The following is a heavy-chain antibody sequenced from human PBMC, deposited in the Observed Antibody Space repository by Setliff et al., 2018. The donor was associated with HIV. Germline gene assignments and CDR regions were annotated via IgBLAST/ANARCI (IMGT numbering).Heavy chain of an antibody. Sequence: GGSLRLSCAASGFTFSSAWMGWVRQAPAKGLEWVANISPDGSATYYVDSVKGRFTISRDNAKNSVLLQMNSLRVEDTAVYSCAAQGVLWGQGTQVTVSS. V-gene: IGHV3-7*01. CDR2: ISPDGSAT. J-gene: IGHJ4*02. CDR1: GFTFSSAW. CDR3: AAQGVL.